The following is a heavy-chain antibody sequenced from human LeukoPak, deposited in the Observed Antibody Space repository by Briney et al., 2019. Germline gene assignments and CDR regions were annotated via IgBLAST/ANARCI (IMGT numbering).Heavy chain of an antibody. D-gene: IGHD3-9*01. J-gene: IGHJ4*02. CDR1: GGTFSSYA. CDR3: ARQYDILTGHLDX. Sequence: SVKVSCKASGGTFSSYAISWVRQAPGQGLEWMGRIIPIFGTANYAQKFQGRVTITTDESTSTAYMELSSLRSEDTAVYYCARQYDILTGHLDXWGQGTLSPSP. CDR2: IIPIFGTA. V-gene: IGHV1-69*05.